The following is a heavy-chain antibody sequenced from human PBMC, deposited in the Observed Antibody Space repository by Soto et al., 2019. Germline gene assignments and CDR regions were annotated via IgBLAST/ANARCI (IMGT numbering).Heavy chain of an antibody. D-gene: IGHD2-15*01. CDR2: ISWNSGSI. Sequence: PGGSLRLSCAASGFTFDDYAMHWVRQAPGKGLEWVSGISWNSGSIGYADSVKGRFTISRDNAKNSLYLQMNSLRAEDTALYYCAKAPVGGCSGGSCYPTTAFDIWGQGTMVTVSS. J-gene: IGHJ3*02. CDR1: GFTFDDYA. V-gene: IGHV3-9*01. CDR3: AKAPVGGCSGGSCYPTTAFDI.